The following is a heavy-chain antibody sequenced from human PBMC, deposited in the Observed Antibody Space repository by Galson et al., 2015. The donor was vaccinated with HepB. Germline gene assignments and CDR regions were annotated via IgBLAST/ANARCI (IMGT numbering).Heavy chain of an antibody. CDR1: GFTFSSYG. D-gene: IGHD2-2*02. Sequence: SLRLSCAASGFTFSSYGMHWVRQAPGKGLEWVAFIRYDGSNKYYADSVKGRFTIPRDNSKNTLYLQMNSLRAEDTAVYYCAKDRVPAAIFDYWGQGTLVTVSS. CDR2: IRYDGSNK. V-gene: IGHV3-30*02. J-gene: IGHJ4*02. CDR3: AKDRVPAAIFDY.